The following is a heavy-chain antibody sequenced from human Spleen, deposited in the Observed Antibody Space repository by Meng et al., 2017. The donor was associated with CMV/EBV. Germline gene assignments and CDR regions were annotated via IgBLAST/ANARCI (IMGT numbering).Heavy chain of an antibody. CDR1: GYTFTAHY. CDR3: ARVRYGAFDY. CDR2: IHPHRGDT. J-gene: IGHJ4*02. V-gene: IGHV1-2*02. D-gene: IGHD4/OR15-4a*01. Sequence: ASVKVSCKASGYTFTAHYFHWVRQAPGQGLEWMGWIHPHRGDTNYAQQFQGRITLTRDTSINTGYMELTGLTSDDTAVYYCARVRYGAFDYWGQGSLVTVSS.